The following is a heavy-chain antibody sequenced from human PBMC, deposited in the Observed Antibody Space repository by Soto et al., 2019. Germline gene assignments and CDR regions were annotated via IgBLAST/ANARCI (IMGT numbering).Heavy chain of an antibody. Sequence: PXVSLSLSCAASGFTFSSYWMHWVRQAPGKGLVWVSRINSDGSSTSYADSVKGRFTISRDNAKNTLYLQMNSLRAEDTAVYYCASTNQSYYYGMDVWGQGTTVTVSS. J-gene: IGHJ6*02. V-gene: IGHV3-74*01. CDR3: ASTNQSYYYGMDV. CDR2: INSDGSST. CDR1: GFTFSSYW. D-gene: IGHD3-3*01.